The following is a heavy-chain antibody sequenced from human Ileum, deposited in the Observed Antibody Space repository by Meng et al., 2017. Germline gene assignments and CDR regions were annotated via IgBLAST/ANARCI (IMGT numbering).Heavy chain of an antibody. J-gene: IGHJ4*02. CDR1: GYTFTTFG. CDR3: ARDRQWVFDY. D-gene: IGHD6-19*01. Sequence: QVQLVQSGIEVKKPGASVKGSCKPSGYTFTTFGISWVRQAPGQGLEWMGWIDPGNGNRNFAQKFQDRITLTTDTTTTTAFMELSSLRSDDTAIFYCARDRQWVFDYWGQGTLVTVSS. V-gene: IGHV1-18*01. CDR2: IDPGNGNR.